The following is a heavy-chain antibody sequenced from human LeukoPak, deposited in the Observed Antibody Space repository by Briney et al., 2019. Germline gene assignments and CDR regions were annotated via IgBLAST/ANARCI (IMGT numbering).Heavy chain of an antibody. J-gene: IGHJ4*02. CDR1: GFTFSSYA. V-gene: IGHV3-64*01. CDR2: ISNGGGST. Sequence: QSGGSLRLSCAASGFTFSSYAMHWVRQAPGKGLEYVSAISNGGGSTHYANSVKGRFTVSRDNSKNTLYLQMGGLRAEDMAVYYCARPYYDIWSAYVYWGQGTLVTVSS. D-gene: IGHD3-3*01. CDR3: ARPYYDIWSAYVY.